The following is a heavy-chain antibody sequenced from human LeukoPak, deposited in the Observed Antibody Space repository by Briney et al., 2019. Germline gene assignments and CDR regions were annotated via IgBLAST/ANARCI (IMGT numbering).Heavy chain of an antibody. Sequence: GGSLRLSCAASGFTFSSHDMHWVRQAPGKGLEWVAIISYDGGKKDYVDSVKGRFTISRDNSKNTLYLQMNSLRTEDRAVYYCARSFLIYWGQGTLVTVSS. CDR3: ARSFLIY. CDR1: GFTFSSHD. J-gene: IGHJ4*02. V-gene: IGHV3-30*03. CDR2: ISYDGGKK.